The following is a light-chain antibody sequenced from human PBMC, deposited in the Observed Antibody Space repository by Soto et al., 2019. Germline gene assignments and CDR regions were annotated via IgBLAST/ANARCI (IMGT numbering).Light chain of an antibody. CDR1: SSDVGGYSY. CDR3: CSYTGSYSYV. V-gene: IGLV2-11*01. Sequence: QSALTQPPSVSGSPGQSVTISCTGTSSDVGGYSYVSWYQQHPGKAPQLIIYDVTERPSGVPDRFSGSKSGNTASLTISGLQAEDEADYYCCSYTGSYSYVFGIGTKVTVL. J-gene: IGLJ1*01. CDR2: DVT.